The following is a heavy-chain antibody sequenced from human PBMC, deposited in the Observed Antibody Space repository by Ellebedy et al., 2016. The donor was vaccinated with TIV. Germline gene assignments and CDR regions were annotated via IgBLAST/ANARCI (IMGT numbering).Heavy chain of an antibody. Sequence: MPSETLSFTCTVSGGSLTNHFWSWIRQPPGKGLEWIASIYYTGTTNYNPSLKSGVTISVDTSKNQISLTLMSSVSAADTAVYYCARVAITAAVGGGYFDLWGRGALVTVSS. CDR1: GGSLTNHF. D-gene: IGHD6-25*01. J-gene: IGHJ2*01. CDR3: ARVAITAAVGGGYFDL. V-gene: IGHV4-59*11. CDR2: IYYTGTT.